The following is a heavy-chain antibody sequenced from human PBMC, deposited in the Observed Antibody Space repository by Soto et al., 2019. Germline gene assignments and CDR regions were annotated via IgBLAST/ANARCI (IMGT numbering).Heavy chain of an antibody. V-gene: IGHV3-21*06. J-gene: IGHJ4*02. CDR1: GFTFTRYS. CDR2: ISSTTNYI. CDR3: ARESEDLTSNFDY. Sequence: EVQLVASGGGLVKPGGSLRLSCAASGFTFTRYSLNWVRQAPGKGLEWVSSISSTTNYIYYGDSMKGRFTISRDNAKNSLYLEITSLRAEDTAVYYCARESEDLTSNFDYWGQGTLVTVSS.